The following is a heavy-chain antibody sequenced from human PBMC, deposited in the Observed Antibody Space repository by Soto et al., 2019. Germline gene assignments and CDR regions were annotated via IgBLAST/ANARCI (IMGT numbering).Heavy chain of an antibody. D-gene: IGHD3-16*01. CDR1: GYSFTSYW. CDR2: IYPGDSDT. Sequence: PGESLTISCKSCGYSFTSYWIGWVRQMPGKGLEWMGIIYPGDSDTRYSPSFQGQVTISADKSISTAYLQWSSLKASDTAMYYCARFYFNYAETTEIYTWCQGNMLTISS. V-gene: IGHV5-51*01. CDR3: ARFYFNYAETTEIYT. J-gene: IGHJ4*03.